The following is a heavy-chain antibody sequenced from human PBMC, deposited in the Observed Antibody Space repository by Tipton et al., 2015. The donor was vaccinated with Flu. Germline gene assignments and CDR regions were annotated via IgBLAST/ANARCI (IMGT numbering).Heavy chain of an antibody. D-gene: IGHD2-15*01. CDR1: GFTFSSHW. CDR2: MNGDGRST. V-gene: IGHV3-74*01. Sequence: SLRLSCAASGFTFSSHWMHWVRQAPGKGLVWVARMNGDGRSTSYEDSVKGRFTISRDNAKNTLDLQMNSLTVEDTAVYYCVREGNGRLLKYFQNWGQGPLVAVS. J-gene: IGHJ1*01. CDR3: VREGNGRLLKYFQN.